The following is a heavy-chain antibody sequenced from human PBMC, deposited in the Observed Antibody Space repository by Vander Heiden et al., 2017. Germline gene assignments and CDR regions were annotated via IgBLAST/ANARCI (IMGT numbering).Heavy chain of an antibody. CDR2: ISYDGSNK. Sequence: QVQLVESGGGVVQPGRSQRLPCAASGFPFSSYGMHWVRQAPGKGLECVAAISYDGSNKYYSDSVKGRFTISRDNSKNTLYLQMNSLRADDTAVYYCAKGASSSGWFSGYYYGIDVWGQGTTVTVSS. V-gene: IGHV3-30*18. J-gene: IGHJ6*02. D-gene: IGHD6-19*01. CDR3: AKGASSSGWFSGYYYGIDV. CDR1: GFPFSSYG.